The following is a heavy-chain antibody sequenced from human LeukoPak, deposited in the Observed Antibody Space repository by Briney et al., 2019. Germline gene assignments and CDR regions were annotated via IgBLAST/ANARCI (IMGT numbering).Heavy chain of an antibody. V-gene: IGHV4-4*07. J-gene: IGHJ3*02. D-gene: IGHD1-26*01. CDR2: IYTSGTT. Sequence: SETLSLTCTVSGGFMSNYYWSWIRQPAGKGLEWVGHIYTSGTTSYNPSLKSRVTMSVDTSNNQFPLKVTSVTAADTAVYFCARGGNYWDAFDIWGQGTMVTVSS. CDR3: ARGGNYWDAFDI. CDR1: GGFMSNYY.